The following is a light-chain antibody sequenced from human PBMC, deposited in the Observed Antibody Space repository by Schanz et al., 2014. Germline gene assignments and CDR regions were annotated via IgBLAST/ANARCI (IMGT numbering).Light chain of an antibody. CDR2: DTS. CDR1: QSVKSTY. J-gene: IGKJ4*01. Sequence: EIVLTQSPGTLSLSPGERATLSCGASQSVKSTYLAWYQQKPGLAPRLLIYDTSTRATGIPDRFSGSGSGTDFTLTISRLEPEDFALYYCQQYGVSPLTFGGGTKVEI. CDR3: QQYGVSPLT. V-gene: IGKV3D-20*01.